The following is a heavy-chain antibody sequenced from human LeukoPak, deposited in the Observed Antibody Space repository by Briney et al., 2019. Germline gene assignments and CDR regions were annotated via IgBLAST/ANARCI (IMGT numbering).Heavy chain of an antibody. CDR2: IRSKAYGWTT. CDR3: TRRKDYYDSSGYYYGMDV. J-gene: IGHJ6*02. V-gene: IGHV3-49*04. Sequence: GGSLRLSCTASGFTFGDYAMSWVRQAPGKGLEWVGFIRSKAYGWTTEYAASVKGRFTISRDDSKSIAYLQMNSLKTEDTAVYYCTRRKDYYDSSGYYYGMDVWGQGTTVTVSS. CDR1: GFTFGDYA. D-gene: IGHD3-22*01.